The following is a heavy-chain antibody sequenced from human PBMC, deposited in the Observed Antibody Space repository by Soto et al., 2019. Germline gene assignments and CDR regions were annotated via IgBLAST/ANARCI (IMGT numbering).Heavy chain of an antibody. V-gene: IGHV3-33*01. D-gene: IGHD4-17*01. Sequence: QVQLVESGGGVVQPGRSLRLSCAASGFTFTTYGMHWVRQAPGKGLEWLAAIWYDGSNQYYGDSVEGRFTISRDNSKTTLYLEMDGLRAEDTGVYYCARASRDGAGYRRFDKWGQGTLVTVSS. CDR1: GFTFTTYG. CDR2: IWYDGSNQ. CDR3: ARASRDGAGYRRFDK. J-gene: IGHJ4*02.